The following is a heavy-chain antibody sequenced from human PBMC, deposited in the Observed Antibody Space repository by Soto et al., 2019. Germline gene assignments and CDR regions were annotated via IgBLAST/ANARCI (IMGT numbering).Heavy chain of an antibody. Sequence: QVQLVQSGAEVQKPGASVKVSCKASGYTFTSYAMPWVRQAPGQRLEWMGWVNAGNGNTRYSQKFQGRVTITRDTSASTAYMELSSLRSEDTAVYYCASETPVYSSGWYRWFDPWGQGTLVTVSS. CDR3: ASETPVYSSGWYRWFDP. CDR1: GYTFTSYA. D-gene: IGHD6-19*01. CDR2: VNAGNGNT. V-gene: IGHV1-3*01. J-gene: IGHJ5*02.